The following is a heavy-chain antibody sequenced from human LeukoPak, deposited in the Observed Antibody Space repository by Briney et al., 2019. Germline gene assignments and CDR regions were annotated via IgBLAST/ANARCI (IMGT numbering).Heavy chain of an antibody. D-gene: IGHD3-22*01. CDR2: IYTSGST. V-gene: IGHV4-4*07. J-gene: IGHJ5*02. CDR1: GGSISSYY. CDR3: ARVYDSSGYYPENWFDP. Sequence: PSETLSLTCTVSGGSISSYYWSWLRQPAGKGPEWIGRIYTSGSTNYNPSLKSRVTISVDKSKNQFSLKLSSVTAADTAVYYCARVYDSSGYYPENWFDPWGQGTLVTVSS.